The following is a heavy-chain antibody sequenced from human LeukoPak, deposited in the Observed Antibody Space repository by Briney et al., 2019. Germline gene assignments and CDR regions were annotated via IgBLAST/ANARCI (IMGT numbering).Heavy chain of an antibody. V-gene: IGHV3-30*02. J-gene: IGHJ4*02. CDR3: AKDGRFSSSWYDYFDY. D-gene: IGHD6-13*01. CDR2: IRYDGSNK. Sequence: GGSLRLSCAASGFTFSSYAMHWVRQAPGKGLEWVAFIRYDGSNKYYADSVKGRFTISRDNSKNTLYLQMNSLRAEDTAVYYCAKDGRFSSSWYDYFDYWGQGTLVTVSS. CDR1: GFTFSSYA.